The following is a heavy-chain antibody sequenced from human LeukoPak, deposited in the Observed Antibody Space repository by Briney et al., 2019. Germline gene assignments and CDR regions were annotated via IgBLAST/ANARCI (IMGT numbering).Heavy chain of an antibody. D-gene: IGHD6-6*01. CDR2: IIPIFGTA. CDR3: ARGSRKHLVISYYYYYMDV. J-gene: IGHJ6*03. V-gene: IGHV1-69*06. Sequence: GASVKDSCKASGGTFSSYAISGVRQAPRRGGEWMGGIIPIFGTANYAQKFQGRVTINADKSTSTAYMELSSLRSEDTAVYYCARGSRKHLVISYYYYYMDVWGKGTTVTVSS. CDR1: GGTFSSYA.